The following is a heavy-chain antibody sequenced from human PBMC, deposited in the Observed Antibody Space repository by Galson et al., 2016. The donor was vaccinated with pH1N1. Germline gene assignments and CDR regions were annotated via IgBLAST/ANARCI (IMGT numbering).Heavy chain of an antibody. D-gene: IGHD6-13*01. CDR3: ARGVAAANWYFDR. CDR1: GYTFTSYG. CDR2: ISAYNGNT. Sequence: SVKVSCKASGYTFTSYGISWVRQAPGQGLEWMGGISAYNGNTNYAQKLQGRVTMTADTSTSTAYMELRSLRSDDTAVYFCARGVAAANWYFDRWGRGTLVTVSS. J-gene: IGHJ2*01. V-gene: IGHV1-18*01.